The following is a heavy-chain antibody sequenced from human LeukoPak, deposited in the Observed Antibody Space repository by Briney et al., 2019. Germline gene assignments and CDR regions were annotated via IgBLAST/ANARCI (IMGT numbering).Heavy chain of an antibody. V-gene: IGHV4-39*01. Sequence: PSETLFLTCTVSGGSISSSSYYWGWIRQPPGKGLEWIGSIYYSGSTYYNPSLKSRVTISVDTSKNQFSLKLSSVTAADTAVYYCARRVEMATIISYRYFDLWGRGTLVTVSS. J-gene: IGHJ2*01. D-gene: IGHD5-24*01. CDR1: GGSISSSSYY. CDR3: ARRVEMATIISYRYFDL. CDR2: IYYSGST.